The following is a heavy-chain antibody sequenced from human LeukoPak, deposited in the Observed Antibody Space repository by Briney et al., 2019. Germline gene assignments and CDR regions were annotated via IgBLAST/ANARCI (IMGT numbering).Heavy chain of an antibody. V-gene: IGHV1-2*02. Sequence: ASVKVSCKASGGTFSSYAINWVRQAPGQGLEWMGGINANSGGTNYAQKFQGRVTMTRDTSISTAYMELSRLRSDDTAVYYCARVYYYDSSGTGDYWGQGTLVTVSP. J-gene: IGHJ4*02. D-gene: IGHD3-22*01. CDR3: ARVYYYDSSGTGDY. CDR1: GGTFSSYA. CDR2: INANSGGT.